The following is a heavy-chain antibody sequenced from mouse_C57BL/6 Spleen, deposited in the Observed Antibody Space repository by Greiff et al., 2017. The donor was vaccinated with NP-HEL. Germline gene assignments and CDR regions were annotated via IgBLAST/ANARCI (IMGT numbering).Heavy chain of an antibody. CDR1: GYAFTNYL. D-gene: IGHD1-1*01. J-gene: IGHJ1*03. CDR3: ASAHYYGSSYWYFDV. Sequence: VQLQQSGAELVRPGTSVKVSCKASGYAFTNYLIEWVKQRPGQGLEWIGVINPGSGGTNYNEKFKGKATLTADKSSSTAYMQLSSLTSEDSAVYFCASAHYYGSSYWYFDVWGTGTTVTVSS. V-gene: IGHV1-54*01. CDR2: INPGSGGT.